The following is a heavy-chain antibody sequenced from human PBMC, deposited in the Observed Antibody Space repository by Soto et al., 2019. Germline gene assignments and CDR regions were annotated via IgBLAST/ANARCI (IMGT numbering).Heavy chain of an antibody. D-gene: IGHD3-10*02. J-gene: IGHJ3*01. CDR1: GFTFSSYA. CDR3: AKSRCSGSSFNPSAAFTF. Sequence: EVQLLDSGGGLVQPGGSLRLSCAASGFTFSSYAMSWVRQAPGKGLEWVSSISGSGGGTYYADSVKGRFTISRDNSKNTLSLQRNSLRAEETAVYDCAKSRCSGSSFNPSAAFTFWGQGTMVPVSS. CDR2: ISGSGGGT. V-gene: IGHV3-23*01.